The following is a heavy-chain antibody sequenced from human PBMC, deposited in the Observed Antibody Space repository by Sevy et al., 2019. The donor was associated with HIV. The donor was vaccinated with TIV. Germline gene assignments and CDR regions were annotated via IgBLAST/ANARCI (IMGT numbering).Heavy chain of an antibody. V-gene: IGHV3-9*01. CDR3: AKDLTGTFWSLGSNYYGMDV. Sequence: GGSLRLSCAASGFTFDDYAMHWVRQAPGKGLEWVSGISWNSGSIGYADSVKGRFTISRDNAKNSLYLQMNSLRAEDTALYYCAKDLTGTFWSLGSNYYGMDVWGQGTTVTVSS. CDR2: ISWNSGSI. J-gene: IGHJ6*02. CDR1: GFTFDDYA. D-gene: IGHD1-20*01.